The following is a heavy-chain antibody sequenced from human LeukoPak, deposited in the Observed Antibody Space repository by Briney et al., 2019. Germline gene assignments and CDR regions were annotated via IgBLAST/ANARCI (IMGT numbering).Heavy chain of an antibody. CDR1: GFTFSNAW. Sequence: GGSLRLSCAASGFTFSNAWMSWVRQAPGKGLEWVSAISGSGGSTYYADSVKGRFTISRDNSKNTLYLQMNSLRAKDTAVYYCAKDRYDYVWGSYRYTFAGGYWGQGTLVTVSS. CDR2: ISGSGGST. V-gene: IGHV3-23*01. D-gene: IGHD3-16*02. J-gene: IGHJ4*02. CDR3: AKDRYDYVWGSYRYTFAGGY.